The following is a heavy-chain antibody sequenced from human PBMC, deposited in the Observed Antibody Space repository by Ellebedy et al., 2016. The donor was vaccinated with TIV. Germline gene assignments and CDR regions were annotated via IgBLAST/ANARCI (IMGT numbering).Heavy chain of an antibody. CDR2: INHSGTT. CDR1: GGSFSGYF. D-gene: IGHD3-10*01. CDR3: ARARGQYLYGSGSYFTN. Sequence: MPSETLSLTCGVYGGSFSGYFWSWIRQPPGKGLEWIGEINHSGTTNYNPSLKSRVTMSVDTPKNQFSLRLTSVTAADTAVYYCARARGQYLYGSGSYFTNWGQGEMVTVSS. V-gene: IGHV4-34*01. J-gene: IGHJ4*02.